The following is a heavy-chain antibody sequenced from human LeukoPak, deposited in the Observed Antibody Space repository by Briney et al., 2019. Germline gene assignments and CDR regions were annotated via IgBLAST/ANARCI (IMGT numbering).Heavy chain of an antibody. CDR2: IKQDESEK. J-gene: IGHJ4*02. D-gene: IGHD5-18*01. CDR1: GLTFRSYW. V-gene: IGHV3-7*01. CDR3: ARGYSSDY. Sequence: PGGSLRLSCAASGLTFRSYWMSWVRQAPGKGLEWVANIKQDESEKYYVDSVKGRFTISRDNAKNSLYLQMDSLRVEDTAVYYCARGYSSDYWGQGTLVTVSS.